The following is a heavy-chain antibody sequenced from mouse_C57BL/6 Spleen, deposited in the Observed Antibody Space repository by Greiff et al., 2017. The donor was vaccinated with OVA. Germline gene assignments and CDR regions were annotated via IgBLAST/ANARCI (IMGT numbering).Heavy chain of an antibody. D-gene: IGHD1-1*01. V-gene: IGHV1-55*01. J-gene: IGHJ2*01. CDR3: ARTYSGSSYDY. CDR1: GYTFTSYW. CDR2: IYPGRGNT. Sequence: QVQLQQPGAELVKPGASVKMSCKASGYTFTSYWITWVKQRPGKGLEWIGDIYPGRGNTNYNEKFKSKATLTVDKSSHTAYMQLSSLTSEDSAVYYCARTYSGSSYDYWGQGTTLTVSS.